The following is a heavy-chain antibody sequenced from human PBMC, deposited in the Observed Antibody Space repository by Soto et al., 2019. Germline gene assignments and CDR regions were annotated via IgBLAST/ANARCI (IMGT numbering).Heavy chain of an antibody. CDR2: IIPIFGTA. Sequence: VSCKASGGTFSSYAISWVRQAPGQGLEWMGGIIPIFGTANYAQKFQGRVTITADESTSTAYMELSSLRSEDTAVYYCAQGVRGVIIYFDYWGQGTLVTVSS. V-gene: IGHV1-69*01. CDR1: GGTFSSYA. D-gene: IGHD3-10*01. J-gene: IGHJ4*02. CDR3: AQGVRGVIIYFDY.